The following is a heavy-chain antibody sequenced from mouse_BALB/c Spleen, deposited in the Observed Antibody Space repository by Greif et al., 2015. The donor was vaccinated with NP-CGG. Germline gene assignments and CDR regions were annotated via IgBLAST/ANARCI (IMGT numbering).Heavy chain of an antibody. CDR2: INPYNGDT. CDR3: ARGGAFDY. CDR1: GYSFTGYF. J-gene: IGHJ2*01. Sequence: VHVKQSGPELVKPGASVKISCKASGYSFTGYFMNWVMQSHGKSLEWIGRINPYNGDTFYNQKLKGKATLTVDKSSSTAHMELRSLASEDSAVYYCARGGAFDYWGQGTTLTVSS. D-gene: IGHD1-1*02. V-gene: IGHV1-20*02.